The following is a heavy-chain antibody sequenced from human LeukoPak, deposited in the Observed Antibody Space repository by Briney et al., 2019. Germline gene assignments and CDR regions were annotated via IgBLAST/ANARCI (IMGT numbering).Heavy chain of an antibody. CDR1: GGSFSAYY. CDR2: INHGGGT. CDR3: ASSREYSSSWYHYFHY. Sequence: SETLSLTCTVYGGSFSAYYWSWIRQPPGKGLEWIGEINHGGGTNYNPSLKSRVTVSVDTSKNQFSLKLNSVTAADTAVYYCASSREYSSSWYHYFHYWGQGTLVTVSS. V-gene: IGHV4-34*01. J-gene: IGHJ4*02. D-gene: IGHD6-13*01.